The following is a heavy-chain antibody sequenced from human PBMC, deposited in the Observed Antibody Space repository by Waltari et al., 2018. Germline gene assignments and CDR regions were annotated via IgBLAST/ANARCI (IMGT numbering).Heavy chain of an antibody. CDR1: GHPFTGYS. D-gene: IGHD5-12*01. V-gene: IGHV1-2*02. CDR2: INPNRGGT. CDR3: ASARGYSGYDFGY. Sequence: QVQLVQSGAEVKKPGASVKVSCKASGHPFTGYSLHWVPRAPGQGLEWMGWINPNRGGTNYAQKVQGRVTMTRDTSISTAYMELSRLRSDDTAVYYCASARGYSGYDFGYWGQGTLVTVSS. J-gene: IGHJ4*02.